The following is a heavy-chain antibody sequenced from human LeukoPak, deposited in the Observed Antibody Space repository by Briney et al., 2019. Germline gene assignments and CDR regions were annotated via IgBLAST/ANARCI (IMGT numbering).Heavy chain of an antibody. CDR2: VHSDVSSP. D-gene: IGHD6-13*01. Sequence: PARSLRLSCAASGFTFSSHWMHWVRQVPGKGLVWVSRVHSDVSSPRYADSVKGRFTISRDNAKNTLYLQMISLRAEDTAVYYCGRGLAAGGRGDYGMDVWGQGTTVTVSS. CDR3: GRGLAAGGRGDYGMDV. V-gene: IGHV3-74*01. J-gene: IGHJ6*02. CDR1: GFTFSSHW.